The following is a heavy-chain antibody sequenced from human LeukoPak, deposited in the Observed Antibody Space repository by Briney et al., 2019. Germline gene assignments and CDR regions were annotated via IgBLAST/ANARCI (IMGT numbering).Heavy chain of an antibody. D-gene: IGHD2-8*02. CDR3: ARHIGLVAPDGFDI. Sequence: GESLKISCKGSGYSFSNYWIAWVRQVPGKGLEWMGMVSHGDSDTRYSPSFQGQVTFSADNSITTAYLQWNSLKASDTAMYYCARHIGLVAPDGFDIWGQGTMVTVSS. J-gene: IGHJ3*02. CDR1: GYSFSNYW. V-gene: IGHV5-51*01. CDR2: VSHGDSDT.